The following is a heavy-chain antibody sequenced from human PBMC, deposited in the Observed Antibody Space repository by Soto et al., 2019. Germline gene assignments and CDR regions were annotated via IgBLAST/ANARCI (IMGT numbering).Heavy chain of an antibody. CDR3: TTDLNWSGT. Sequence: GXSLILSCAASGFTFSSYSMNCVRQAPGKGLEWVSSISSSSSYIYYADSVKGRFTISRDNAKNSVSLHMNSLGVEDTGLYYCTTDLNWSGTWGQGTMVTVSS. CDR1: GFTFSSYS. CDR2: ISSSSSYI. J-gene: IGHJ5*01. V-gene: IGHV3-21*03. D-gene: IGHD3-3*01.